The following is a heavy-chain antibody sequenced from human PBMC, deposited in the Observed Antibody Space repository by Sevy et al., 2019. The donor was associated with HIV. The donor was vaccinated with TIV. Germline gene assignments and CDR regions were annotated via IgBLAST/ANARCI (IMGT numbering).Heavy chain of an antibody. D-gene: IGHD3-22*01. CDR2: IWYDGSNK. J-gene: IGHJ6*02. CDR1: GLTFSSYG. CDR3: ARGFYDDSSGYYGDYGMDV. Sequence: GGSLRLSCAASGLTFSSYGMHWVRQAPGKGLEWVALIWYDGSNKYYADSVKGRFTISRDNSKNTLYLQMNSLRAEDTAVYYCARGFYDDSSGYYGDYGMDVWGQGTTVTVSS. V-gene: IGHV3-33*01.